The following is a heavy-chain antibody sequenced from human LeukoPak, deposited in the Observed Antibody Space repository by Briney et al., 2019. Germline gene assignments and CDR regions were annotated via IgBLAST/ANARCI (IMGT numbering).Heavy chain of an antibody. CDR3: ARQGSGNYLSPVNY. CDR1: GGSISSSPYY. D-gene: IGHD1-26*01. J-gene: IGHJ4*02. Sequence: PSETLSLTCTVSGGSISSSPYYWGWIRQPPGKGLEWIGSVYYSGSTSYNPPLKSRVTISVDTSKNQFSLKLNSVTAADTAVYYCARQGSGNYLSPVNYWGQGTLVTVSS. V-gene: IGHV4-39*01. CDR2: VYYSGST.